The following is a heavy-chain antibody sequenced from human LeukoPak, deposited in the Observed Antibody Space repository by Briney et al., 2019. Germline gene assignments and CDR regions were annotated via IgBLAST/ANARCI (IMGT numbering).Heavy chain of an antibody. D-gene: IGHD1-14*01. J-gene: IGHJ4*02. V-gene: IGHV4-61*08. CDR1: GGSISSGGYS. Sequence: SETLSLTCAVSGGSISSGGYSWSWIRQPPGKGLEWIGYIYYSGSTNYNPSLKSRVTISVDTSKNQFSLKLSSVTAADTAVYYCARTGLTTDYWGQGTLVTVSS. CDR2: IYYSGST. CDR3: ARTGLTTDY.